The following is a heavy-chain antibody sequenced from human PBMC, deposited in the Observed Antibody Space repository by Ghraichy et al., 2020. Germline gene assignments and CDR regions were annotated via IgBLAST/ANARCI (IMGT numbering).Heavy chain of an antibody. CDR2: IKSKSDGGTI. J-gene: IGHJ4*02. CDR3: TTVEPYHDFWSGYYPFY. V-gene: IGHV3-15*01. CDR1: GFSFSNAW. Sequence: GSLRLSCAASGFSFSNAWMSWVRQAPGMGLEWVGRIKSKSDGGTIEYAAPMKGRFTISRDDSENTLYLQMNSLKTEDTAVYYCTTVEPYHDFWSGYYPFYWGQGTLVTVSS. D-gene: IGHD3-3*01.